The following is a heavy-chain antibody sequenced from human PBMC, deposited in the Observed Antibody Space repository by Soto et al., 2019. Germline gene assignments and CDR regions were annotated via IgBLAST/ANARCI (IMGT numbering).Heavy chain of an antibody. Sequence: GGSLRLSCAASGFTFSSYGMHWVRQAPGKGLEWVAVISYDGSNKYYADSVKGRFTISRDNSKNTLYLQMNSLRAEDTAVYYCAKAYSSSSPGYYGMDVWGQGTTVTVSS. D-gene: IGHD6-6*01. CDR3: AKAYSSSSPGYYGMDV. CDR2: ISYDGSNK. J-gene: IGHJ6*02. CDR1: GFTFSSYG. V-gene: IGHV3-30*18.